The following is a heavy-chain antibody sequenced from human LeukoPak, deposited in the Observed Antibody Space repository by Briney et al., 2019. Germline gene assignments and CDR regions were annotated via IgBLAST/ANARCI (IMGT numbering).Heavy chain of an antibody. D-gene: IGHD5-12*01. CDR1: GFSFSDST. Sequence: GGSLRLSCAASGFSFSDSTMHWVRQASGKGLEWVGRIRSKANGYAAAYAASVKGRFTISRDESSNTAYLQINSLKTEDTAVYYCTPDVDIVATTWGQGTLVTVSS. V-gene: IGHV3-73*01. CDR3: TPDVDIVATT. J-gene: IGHJ5*02. CDR2: IRSKANGYAA.